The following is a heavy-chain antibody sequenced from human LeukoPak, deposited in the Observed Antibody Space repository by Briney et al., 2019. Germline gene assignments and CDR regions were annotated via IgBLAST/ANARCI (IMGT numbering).Heavy chain of an antibody. CDR3: ASTRELLPARFDY. CDR1: GFTFDDYG. D-gene: IGHD1-26*01. CDR2: INRNGGST. Sequence: PGGSLRLSCAASGFTFDDYGMSWVRQAPGKGLEWVSGINRNGGSTGYADSVKGRFTISRDNAKNSLYLQLNSLRAKDAAPYYCASTRELLPARFDYWGQGTLVTVSS. V-gene: IGHV3-20*04. J-gene: IGHJ4*02.